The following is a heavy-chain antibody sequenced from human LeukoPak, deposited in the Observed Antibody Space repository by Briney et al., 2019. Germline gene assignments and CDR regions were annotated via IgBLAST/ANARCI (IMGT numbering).Heavy chain of an antibody. V-gene: IGHV3-30*02. Sequence: GGSLRLSYAASGFTFSNYWMTWLRQAPGKGLEWVAFIRYDGSNKYYADSVKGRFTISRDNSKNTLYLQMNSLRAEDTAVYYCAKTPRGDSPVDYWGQGTLVTVSS. CDR2: IRYDGSNK. D-gene: IGHD6-13*01. J-gene: IGHJ4*02. CDR3: AKTPRGDSPVDY. CDR1: GFTFSNYW.